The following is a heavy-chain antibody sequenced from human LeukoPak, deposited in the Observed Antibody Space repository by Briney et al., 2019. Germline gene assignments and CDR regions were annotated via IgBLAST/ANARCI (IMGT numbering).Heavy chain of an antibody. Sequence: SETLSLTCSVSGYSISSGYYWGWLRQPPGKGLEWIGNIFHTGSTSYNPSLKSRVTISVDTSNNHLSLMLSSVTAADTAIYYCARDTRIMTLYSAIDYWGQGTLVTVSS. D-gene: IGHD3-9*01. CDR3: ARDTRIMTLYSAIDY. V-gene: IGHV4-38-2*02. CDR1: GYSISSGYY. J-gene: IGHJ4*02. CDR2: IFHTGST.